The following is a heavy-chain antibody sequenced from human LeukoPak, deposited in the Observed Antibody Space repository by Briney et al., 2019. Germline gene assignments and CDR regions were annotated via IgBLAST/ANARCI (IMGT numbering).Heavy chain of an antibody. CDR1: GFTFDDYA. CDR3: ARDFFAFGGVIALLDY. CDR2: ISWDSGSI. V-gene: IGHV3-9*01. J-gene: IGHJ4*02. Sequence: GGSLRLSCAASGFTFDDYAMHWVRQAPGKGLEWVSGISWDSGSIGYADSVKGRFTISRDNAKNSLYLQMNSLRAEDTALYYCARDFFAFGGVIALLDYWGQGTLVTVSS. D-gene: IGHD3-16*02.